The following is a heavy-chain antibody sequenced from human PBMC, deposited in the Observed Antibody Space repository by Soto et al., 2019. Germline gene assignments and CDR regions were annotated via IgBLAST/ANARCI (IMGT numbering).Heavy chain of an antibody. CDR3: ARGGSSSDNGMDV. J-gene: IGHJ6*02. V-gene: IGHV3-48*02. CDR1: GFSFSTYS. CDR2: ISSRSYTI. D-gene: IGHD6-6*01. Sequence: VESGGGLVQPGGSLRLSCAASGFSFSTYSMNWVRQAPGKGLEWVSYISSRSYTIYYVDSVKGRFTISRDNAKNSLYLQMNSLRDEDTAVYYCARGGSSSDNGMDVWGQGTTVTVSS.